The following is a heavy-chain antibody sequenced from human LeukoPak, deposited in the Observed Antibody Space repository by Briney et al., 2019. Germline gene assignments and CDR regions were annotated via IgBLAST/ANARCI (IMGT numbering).Heavy chain of an antibody. V-gene: IGHV4-34*01. J-gene: IGHJ6*03. CDR2: IDHSGST. D-gene: IGHD3-10*01. Sequence: SETLSLTCAVYGGSFSAYYWTWIRQPPGKGLEWIGEIDHSGSTNYNPSLKSRVTISVDTSKNQFSLKVNSVTAADTAIYYCAKLELRQNSGSPQFGYGYYDYCMDVWSEGTTVTISS. CDR3: AKLELRQNSGSPQFGYGYYDYCMDV. CDR1: GGSFSAYY.